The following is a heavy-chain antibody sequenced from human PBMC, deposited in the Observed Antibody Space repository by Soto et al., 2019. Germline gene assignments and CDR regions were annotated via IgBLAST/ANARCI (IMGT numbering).Heavy chain of an antibody. CDR1: GFSFNDYA. V-gene: IGHV3-30*03. Sequence: GGSLRLSCATSGFSFNDYAMYWVRQAPGQGLEWVAIISSDGHHQFYLDNLRGRFTDSRDNSKNTLYLQMNSLRPEDTAVYYCSRGTYYPQSSGLHADYWGPGTVVTVSS. CDR2: ISSDGHHQ. D-gene: IGHD3-22*01. CDR3: SRGTYYPQSSGLHADY. J-gene: IGHJ4*02.